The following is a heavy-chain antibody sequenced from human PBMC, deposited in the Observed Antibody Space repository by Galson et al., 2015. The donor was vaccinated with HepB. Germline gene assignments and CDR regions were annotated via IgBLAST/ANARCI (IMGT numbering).Heavy chain of an antibody. D-gene: IGHD3-3*01. CDR3: AKDVDYWSGYKDY. CDR2: ISGSADTP. Sequence: SLRLSCAVSGFTFSSYAMSWVRQAPGKGLEWVSVISGSADTPYYADSVKGRFTISRDNSKNTVYLQMNSLRAEDTAVYYCAKDVDYWSGYKDYWGQGTLVTVSS. V-gene: IGHV3-23*01. CDR1: GFTFSSYA. J-gene: IGHJ4*02.